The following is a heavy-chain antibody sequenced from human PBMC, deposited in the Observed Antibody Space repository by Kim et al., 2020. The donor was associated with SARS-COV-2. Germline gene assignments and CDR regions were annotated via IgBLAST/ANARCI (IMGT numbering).Heavy chain of an antibody. V-gene: IGHV3-30*01. J-gene: IGHJ4*02. D-gene: IGHD3-22*01. Sequence: KGRLTISRDNSKNTLYLQMNSLSPEDTAVYYCARDSHSNPNSYDGSGHLDYWGLGTLATVSS. CDR3: ARDSHSNPNSYDGSGHLDY.